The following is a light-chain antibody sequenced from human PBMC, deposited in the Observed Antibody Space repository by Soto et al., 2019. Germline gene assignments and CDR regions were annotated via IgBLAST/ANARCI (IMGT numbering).Light chain of an antibody. Sequence: QSALTQPASVSGSPGQSITISCTGTSSDVGGYDYVCWYQQYPGKAPKLIIYDVTNRPSGVSNRFSGSKSGNTASLSISGLQAEDEADYYCSSYTSTSTVVFGGGTQLTVL. CDR2: DVT. CDR1: SSDVGGYDY. J-gene: IGLJ2*01. V-gene: IGLV2-14*01. CDR3: SSYTSTSTVV.